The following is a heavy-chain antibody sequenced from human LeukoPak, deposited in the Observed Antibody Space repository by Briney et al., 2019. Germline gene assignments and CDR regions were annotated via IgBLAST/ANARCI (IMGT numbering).Heavy chain of an antibody. CDR3: AKGNSYGDERNWFDP. CDR2: IRYDGSNK. Sequence: SGGSLRLSCAASGFTFSCYGMHWVRQAPGKGLEWVAFIRYDGSNKYYADSVKGRFTISRDNSKNTLYLQMNSLRAEDTAVYYCAKGNSYGDERNWFDPWGQGTLVTVSS. V-gene: IGHV3-30*02. CDR1: GFTFSCYG. J-gene: IGHJ5*02. D-gene: IGHD4-17*01.